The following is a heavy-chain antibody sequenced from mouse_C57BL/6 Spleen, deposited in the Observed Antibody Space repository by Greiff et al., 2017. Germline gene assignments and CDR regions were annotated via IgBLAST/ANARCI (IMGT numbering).Heavy chain of an antibody. V-gene: IGHV1-64*01. J-gene: IGHJ2*01. CDR1: GYTFTSYW. D-gene: IGHD1-1*01. Sequence: QVQLQQPGAELVKPGASVKLSCKASGYTFTSYWMHWVKQRPGQGLEWIGMIHPNSGSTNYNEKFKSKATLTVDKSSCTAYMQLSSLTSDDSAVYYCAFEYYGSSPLDYGGQGTTLTVSS. CDR2: IHPNSGST. CDR3: AFEYYGSSPLDY.